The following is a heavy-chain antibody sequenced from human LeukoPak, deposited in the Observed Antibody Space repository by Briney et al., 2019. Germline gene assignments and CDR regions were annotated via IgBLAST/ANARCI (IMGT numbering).Heavy chain of an antibody. Sequence: PGGSLRLSCAASGFNLRNYAMSWVRQAPGKGLEWVSAISETGYNTYYADSVKGRFSISRDTSKNTLYLQMNSLRAEDTAVYYCAITTRGYWGQGTLVTVSS. CDR2: ISETGYNT. CDR1: GFNLRNYA. J-gene: IGHJ4*02. D-gene: IGHD1-1*01. V-gene: IGHV3-23*01. CDR3: AITTRGY.